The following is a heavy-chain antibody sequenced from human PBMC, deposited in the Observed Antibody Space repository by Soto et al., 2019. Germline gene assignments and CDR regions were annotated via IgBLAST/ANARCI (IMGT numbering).Heavy chain of an antibody. CDR3: ASFRDGYNYYFGY. Sequence: QVQLVQSGAEVKKPGSSVKVSCTASGGTFSSHAFSWVRQAPGQGLEWMGGTIPVCGTPNYAQRFQGRVTITADQSTSTSYMELRSLRSEDTAIYYCASFRDGYNYYFGYWGQGTLVTVSS. J-gene: IGHJ4*02. V-gene: IGHV1-69*01. CDR2: TIPVCGTP. D-gene: IGHD5-12*01. CDR1: GGTFSSHA.